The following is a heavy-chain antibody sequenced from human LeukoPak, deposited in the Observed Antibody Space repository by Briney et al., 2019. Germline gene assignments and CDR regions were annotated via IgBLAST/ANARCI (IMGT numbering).Heavy chain of an antibody. Sequence: GASVKVSCKASGYTFTGYYMHWVRQAPGQGLEWMGRINPNSGGTNYAQKFQGRVTMTRDTSISTAYMELSRLRSDDTAVYYCARGRRRGYYDDAFDIWGQGTMVTASS. CDR3: ARGRRRGYYDDAFDI. V-gene: IGHV1-2*06. D-gene: IGHD3-22*01. CDR2: INPNSGGT. J-gene: IGHJ3*02. CDR1: GYTFTGYY.